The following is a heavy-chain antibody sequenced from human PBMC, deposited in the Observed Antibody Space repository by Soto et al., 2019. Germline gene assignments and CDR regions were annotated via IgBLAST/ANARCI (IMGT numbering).Heavy chain of an antibody. CDR2: IYPGDSDT. V-gene: IGHV5-51*01. D-gene: IGHD3-22*01. CDR1: GYSFTSYW. J-gene: IGHJ6*04. Sequence: GESLKISCKGPGYSFTSYWIGWVRQMPGKGLEWMGIIYPGDSDTRYSPSFQGQVTISADKSISTAYLQWSSLKASDTAMYYCARPNSAYDSSGYTPHYGMDVWGEGTTVTVSS. CDR3: ARPNSAYDSSGYTPHYGMDV.